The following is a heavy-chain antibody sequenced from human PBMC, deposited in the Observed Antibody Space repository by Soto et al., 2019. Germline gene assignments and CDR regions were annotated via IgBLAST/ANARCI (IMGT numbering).Heavy chain of an antibody. CDR2: IYYSGST. J-gene: IGHJ4*01. Sequence: SETLSLTCTVSGGSITNNNYFWGWVRQPPGKGLEWIGTIYYSGSTYYNPSLKSRVTISVDTSKNHFSLKLSSVTAADTAVYFCARHLGEGYFDYWGHGTLVTVSS. V-gene: IGHV4-39*01. CDR3: ARHLGEGYFDY. CDR1: GGSITNNNYF.